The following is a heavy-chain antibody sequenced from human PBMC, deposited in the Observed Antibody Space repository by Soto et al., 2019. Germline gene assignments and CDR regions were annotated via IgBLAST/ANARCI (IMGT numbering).Heavy chain of an antibody. J-gene: IGHJ4*02. Sequence: GGSLRLSCAASGFTFSSYGMHWVRQAPGKGLEWVAVIWYDGSNKYYADSVKGRFTISRDNSKNTLYLQMNSLRAEDTAVYYCARESLWFGELLYPSLLDYWGQGTLVTVSS. CDR2: IWYDGSNK. D-gene: IGHD3-10*01. CDR1: GFTFSSYG. V-gene: IGHV3-33*01. CDR3: ARESLWFGELLYPSLLDY.